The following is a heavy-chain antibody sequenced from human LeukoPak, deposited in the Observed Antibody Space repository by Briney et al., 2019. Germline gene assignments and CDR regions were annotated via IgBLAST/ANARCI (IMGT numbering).Heavy chain of an antibody. CDR1: GGSFSGHY. CDR3: ASGQYYDPWSGYYVD. Sequence: SETLSLTCAVYGGSFSGHYWSWIRQPPGKGLEWIGEINHSGSTNYNPSLESRVTISVDTSKNHFSLKLSSVTAADTAVYYCASGQYYDPWSGYYVDWGQGTLVAVS. V-gene: IGHV4-34*01. CDR2: INHSGST. D-gene: IGHD3-3*01. J-gene: IGHJ4*02.